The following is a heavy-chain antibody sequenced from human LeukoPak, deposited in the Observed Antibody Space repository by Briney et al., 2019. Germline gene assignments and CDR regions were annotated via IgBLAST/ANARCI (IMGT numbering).Heavy chain of an antibody. CDR1: GFTFSSYG. V-gene: IGHV3-30*18. D-gene: IGHD2-2*01. Sequence: GRSLRLPCAASGFTFSSYGMHWVRQAPGKGLEWVAVISYDGSNKYYADSVKGRFTISRDNSKNTLYLQMNSLRAEDTAVYYCAKARPLGYCSSTSCNYYFDYWGQGTLVTVSS. CDR2: ISYDGSNK. CDR3: AKARPLGYCSSTSCNYYFDY. J-gene: IGHJ4*02.